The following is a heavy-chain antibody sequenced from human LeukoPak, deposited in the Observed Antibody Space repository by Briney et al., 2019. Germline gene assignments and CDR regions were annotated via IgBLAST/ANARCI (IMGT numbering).Heavy chain of an antibody. D-gene: IGHD6-19*01. CDR3: ARVLFYSSGNKSNRVDY. CDR1: GYTFTSYY. CDR2: INPSGGST. Sequence: GASVKVSCKASGYTFTSYYMHWMRQAPGQGLEWMGIINPSGGSTSYAQKFQGRVTMTRDTSISTAYMELSRLRSDDTAVYYCARVLFYSSGNKSNRVDYWGQGTLVTVSS. J-gene: IGHJ4*02. V-gene: IGHV1-46*01.